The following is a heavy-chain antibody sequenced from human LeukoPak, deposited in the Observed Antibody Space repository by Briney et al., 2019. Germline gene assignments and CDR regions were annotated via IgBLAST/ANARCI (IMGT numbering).Heavy chain of an antibody. CDR3: AGGSNGTFDY. D-gene: IGHD2-8*01. J-gene: IGHJ4*02. V-gene: IGHV4-4*07. CDR1: GEYIRKYY. Sequence: SETLSLTCTVSGEYIRKYYWSWIRQPAGKGLEWIGRIYTSGTTDYNPSLESRVTMSIDTSNNYFSLKLSSVTAADTAVYYCAGGSNGTFDYGGQGTRVTVSS. CDR2: IYTSGTT.